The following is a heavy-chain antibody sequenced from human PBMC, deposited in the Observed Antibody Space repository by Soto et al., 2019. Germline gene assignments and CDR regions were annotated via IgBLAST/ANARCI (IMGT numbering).Heavy chain of an antibody. CDR3: ARVPSVVTPGNDYSGVAV. Sequence: EVRLAQSGGEVKKPGESLKISCKGSGYSFTYYWIAWVRQRPGKDLEWMGIIYPNDADTRYNPSFQGQVTISADKSISTAYLQWTSLKTSDTAMYYCARVPSVVTPGNDYSGVAVWGQGTTVIVSS. CDR2: IYPNDADT. V-gene: IGHV5-51*01. D-gene: IGHD2-2*01. J-gene: IGHJ6*02. CDR1: GYSFTYYW.